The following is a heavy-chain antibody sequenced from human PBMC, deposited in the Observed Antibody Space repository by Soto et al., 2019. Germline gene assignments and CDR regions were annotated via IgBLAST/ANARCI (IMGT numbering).Heavy chain of an antibody. J-gene: IGHJ3*02. V-gene: IGHV1-69*01. CDR1: GGTFSSYA. CDR2: MIPIFGTA. CDR3: ASYNKGWESGWGAFDI. D-gene: IGHD6-25*01. Sequence: QVQLVQSGAEVKKPGSSVRVSCKASGGTFSSYAISWVRQAPGQGLEWLGGMIPIFGTANYAQKFQGRVTITADDSTSTGYMELSSLRFDDTAVYYCASYNKGWESGWGAFDIWGQGTMVTVSS.